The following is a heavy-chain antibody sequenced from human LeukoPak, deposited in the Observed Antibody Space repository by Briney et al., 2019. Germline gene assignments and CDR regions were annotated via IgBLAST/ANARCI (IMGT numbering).Heavy chain of an antibody. CDR1: GDTFSSYA. J-gene: IGHJ4*02. V-gene: IGHV1-69*13. CDR3: ARGIFGVVINQYYFDY. CDR2: IIPIFGTA. D-gene: IGHD3-3*01. Sequence: SVKVSRKASGDTFSSYAISWVRQAPGQGLEWMGGIIPIFGTANYAQKFQGRVTITADESTSTAYMELSSLRSEDTAVYYCARGIFGVVINQYYFDYWGQGTLVTVSS.